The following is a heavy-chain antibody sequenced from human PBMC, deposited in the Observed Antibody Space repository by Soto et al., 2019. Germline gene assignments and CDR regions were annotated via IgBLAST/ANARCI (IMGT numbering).Heavy chain of an antibody. V-gene: IGHV1-69*06. Sequence: APVQGSCEGSLGTFRRYAISWVRQATRQGLEWMGGIIPIFGTANYAQKFQGRVTITADKSTSTAYMELSSLRSEDTAVYYCARGGVILRIPNYYGMDVWGQGTTVTVSS. CDR2: IIPIFGTA. D-gene: IGHD1-26*01. CDR3: ARGGVILRIPNYYGMDV. CDR1: LGTFRRYA. J-gene: IGHJ6*02.